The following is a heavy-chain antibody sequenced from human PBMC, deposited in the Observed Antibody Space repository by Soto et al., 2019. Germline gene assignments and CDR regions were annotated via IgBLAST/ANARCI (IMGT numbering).Heavy chain of an antibody. V-gene: IGHV4-4*02. CDR3: ARAPRGTWYAYTIDY. Sequence: SETLSLTCAVSGGSLNNSNWWSWVRQPPGKGLEWIGEIYHGGSTNYNPSLRSRVAISLDKSKNHFSLRLSSVTAADTAVYYCARAPRGTWYAYTIDYWGQGTLVTVSS. CDR2: IYHGGST. D-gene: IGHD6-13*01. CDR1: GGSLNNSNW. J-gene: IGHJ4*02.